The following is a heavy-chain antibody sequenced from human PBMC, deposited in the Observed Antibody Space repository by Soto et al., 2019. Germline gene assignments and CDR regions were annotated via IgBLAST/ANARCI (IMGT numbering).Heavy chain of an antibody. CDR3: ARDKFPLSSGPVFFDY. CDR2: ISAYNGNA. J-gene: IGHJ4*02. D-gene: IGHD6-19*01. CDR1: GYTFRNFG. Sequence: QVQLVQSGAEVKKPGASVKVSCKASGYTFRNFGFSWVRQAPGQGLEWLGWISAYNGNANYAQNLQGRVTLTTDTSTNTAYLELRSLRSDDTAVYYCARDKFPLSSGPVFFDYWGQGTLVPVSS. V-gene: IGHV1-18*01.